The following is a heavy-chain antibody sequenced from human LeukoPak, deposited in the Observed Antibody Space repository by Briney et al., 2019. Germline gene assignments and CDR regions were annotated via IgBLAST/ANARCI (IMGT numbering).Heavy chain of an antibody. CDR3: ASDYHDTSGYHQYYFDF. D-gene: IGHD3-22*01. CDR1: GYTLSDNY. Sequence: GASVKVSCRASGYTLSDNYLHWVRQAPGQRLEWMAWINPSNGETKFAPRFQGRVTMTRDTSISTAYMELSRLRPDDTAIYYCASDYHDTSGYHQYYFDFWGQGTLVTVSS. CDR2: INPSNGET. J-gene: IGHJ4*02. V-gene: IGHV1-2*02.